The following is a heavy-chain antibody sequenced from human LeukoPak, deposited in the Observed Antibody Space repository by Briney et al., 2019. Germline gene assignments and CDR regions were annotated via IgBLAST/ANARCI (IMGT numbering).Heavy chain of an antibody. Sequence: GGSLRLSCAASGFTFSSYRMHWVRQAPGKGLVWVSRINSDGSSTSYADSVKGRFTISRDNAKNTLYLQMNSLRAEDTAVYYCARGYCSGGSCRPDYWGQGTLVTVSS. V-gene: IGHV3-74*01. CDR3: ARGYCSGGSCRPDY. CDR1: GFTFSSYR. D-gene: IGHD2-15*01. J-gene: IGHJ4*02. CDR2: INSDGSST.